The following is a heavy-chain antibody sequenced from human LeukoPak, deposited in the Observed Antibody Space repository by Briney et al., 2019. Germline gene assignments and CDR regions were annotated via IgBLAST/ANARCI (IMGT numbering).Heavy chain of an antibody. CDR3: APAPQYQLLYEGHYFDY. J-gene: IGHJ4*02. V-gene: IGHV3-23*01. Sequence: PGGSLRLSCAASGFTFSSYAMSWVRQAPGKGLEWVSAISGSGGSTYYADSVKGRLTISRDNSKNTLYLQMNSLRAEDTAVYYCAPAPQYQLLYEGHYFDYWGQGTLVTVSS. D-gene: IGHD2-2*02. CDR2: ISGSGGST. CDR1: GFTFSSYA.